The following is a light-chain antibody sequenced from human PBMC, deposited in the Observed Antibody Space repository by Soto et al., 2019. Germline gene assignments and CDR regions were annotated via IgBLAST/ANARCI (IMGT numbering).Light chain of an antibody. J-gene: IGKJ1*01. CDR2: GTS. CDR1: QSVSSSY. CDR3: QQYGRT. Sequence: EIVLTQSPGTLSLSPGERATLSCRASQSVSSSYLAWYQQKPGQAPRLLIYGTSSRATAIPARFSGSGSGTDFTLTISRLEPEDFAVYYCQQYGRTFGQGTKVEIK. V-gene: IGKV3-20*01.